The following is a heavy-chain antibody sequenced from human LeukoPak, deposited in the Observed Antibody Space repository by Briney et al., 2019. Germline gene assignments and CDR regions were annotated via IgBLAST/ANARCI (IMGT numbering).Heavy chain of an antibody. J-gene: IGHJ5*02. Sequence: GGSLRLSCAASGFTFSSYWMSWVRQAPGKGLEWVSVIYTDGNTYYADSVKGRFIISRDNSKNTLYLQMNSLRAEDTAVYYCARDHYGLTSYPNPWGQGTLVTVSS. CDR1: GFTFSSYW. V-gene: IGHV3-66*01. CDR2: IYTDGNT. CDR3: ARDHYGLTSYPNP. D-gene: IGHD3-10*01.